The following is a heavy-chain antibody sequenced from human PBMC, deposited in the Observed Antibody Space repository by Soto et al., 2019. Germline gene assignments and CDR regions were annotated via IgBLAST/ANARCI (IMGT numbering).Heavy chain of an antibody. J-gene: IGHJ4*02. CDR2: INHSGST. V-gene: IGHV4-34*01. CDR3: ARGCYRRIDY. D-gene: IGHD3-16*02. Sequence: QVQLQQGGAGLLKPSETLSLTCAVYGGSFSGYYWSWIRQPPGKGLEWIGEINHSGSTNYNPSLKSRVTRSVDTSKNQFSLKLSSVTAADTAVYYCARGCYRRIDYWGQGTLVTVSS. CDR1: GGSFSGYY.